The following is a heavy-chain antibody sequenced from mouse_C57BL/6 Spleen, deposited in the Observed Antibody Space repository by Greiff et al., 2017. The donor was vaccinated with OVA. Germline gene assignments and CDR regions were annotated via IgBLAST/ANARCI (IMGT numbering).Heavy chain of an antibody. J-gene: IGHJ1*03. Sequence: QVQLKQSGPELVKPGASVKISCKASGYAFSSSWMNWVKQRPGKGLEWIGRIYPGDGDTNYNGKFKGKATLTADKSSSTAYMQLSSLTSEESAVYFCARDPTTVVARYFGGWGTGATVTVAS. V-gene: IGHV1-82*01. CDR3: ARDPTTVVARYFGG. CDR1: GYAFSSSW. CDR2: IYPGDGDT. D-gene: IGHD1-1*01.